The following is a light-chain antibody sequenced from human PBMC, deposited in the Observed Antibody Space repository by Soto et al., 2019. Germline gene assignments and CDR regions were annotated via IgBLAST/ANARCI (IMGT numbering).Light chain of an antibody. Sequence: AIQMTQSPSSLSASVGDRVTITCQASQDIRNDLGWYQQKPGKTPKLLIFAASSLQSGVPSRFSGSGSGTDFTLTISSLQPEDFATYYCLQDFNYPGTFGQGTKVEIE. CDR3: LQDFNYPGT. V-gene: IGKV1-6*01. J-gene: IGKJ1*01. CDR2: AAS. CDR1: QDIRND.